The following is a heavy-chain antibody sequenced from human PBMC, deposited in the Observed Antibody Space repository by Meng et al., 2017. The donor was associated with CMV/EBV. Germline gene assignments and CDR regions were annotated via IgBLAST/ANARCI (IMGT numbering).Heavy chain of an antibody. Sequence: ASVTVSRKASGYTFTSYGISWVRQAPGQGLEWMGWISAYNGNTNYAQKLQGRVTMTTDTSTSTDYMELRSLRSDDTAVYYCARDLAAAATGYFQHWGQGTLVTVSS. CDR3: ARDLAAAATGYFQH. CDR1: GYTFTSYG. V-gene: IGHV1-18*01. J-gene: IGHJ1*01. D-gene: IGHD6-25*01. CDR2: ISAYNGNT.